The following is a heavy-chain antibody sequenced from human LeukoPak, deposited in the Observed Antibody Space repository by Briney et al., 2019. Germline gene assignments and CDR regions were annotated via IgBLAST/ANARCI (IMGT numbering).Heavy chain of an antibody. J-gene: IGHJ4*02. V-gene: IGHV4-59*01. CDR2: IYYSGGT. CDR3: ARSFVGATLGEFDY. D-gene: IGHD3-16*01. CDR1: GGSISSYY. Sequence: SETLSLTCTVSGGSISSYYWSWIRQPPGKGLEWIGYIYYSGGTNYNPSLKSRVTISVDTSKNQFSLKLSSVTAADTAVYYCARSFVGATLGEFDYWGQGTLVTVSS.